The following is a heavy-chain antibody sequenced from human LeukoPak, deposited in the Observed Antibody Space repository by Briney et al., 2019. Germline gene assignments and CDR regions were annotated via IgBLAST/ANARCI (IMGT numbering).Heavy chain of an antibody. CDR1: GYTFTVYG. V-gene: IGHV1-18*01. CDR2: IRAYNDNT. D-gene: IGHD6-19*01. Sequence: ASVRDSSMASGYTFTVYGISRVRQAPGEGGERMGWIRAYNDNTNYAQKLQARVTMTTHTSTSTAYMALRSMRSDDTAVYYYAGDIVAGRGYCGEGTLVTVSS. CDR3: AGDIVAGRGY. J-gene: IGHJ4*02.